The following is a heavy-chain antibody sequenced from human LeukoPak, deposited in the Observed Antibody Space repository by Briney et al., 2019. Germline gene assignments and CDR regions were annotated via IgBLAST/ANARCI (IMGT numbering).Heavy chain of an antibody. CDR2: INSDGSST. V-gene: IGHV3-74*01. Sequence: PGGSLRLSCAASGFTFSTYWMHWVCQAPGKGLVWVSRINSDGSSTSYADSVKGRFTISRDNAKNTLYLQMSSLRAEDTAVYYCARDYTVTTDTIDYWGQGTLVTVSS. CDR3: ARDYTVTTDTIDY. J-gene: IGHJ4*02. D-gene: IGHD4-17*01. CDR1: GFTFSTYW.